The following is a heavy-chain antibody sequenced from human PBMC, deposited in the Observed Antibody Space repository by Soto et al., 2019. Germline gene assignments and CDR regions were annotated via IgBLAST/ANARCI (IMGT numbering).Heavy chain of an antibody. CDR1: GFSLSNAGLG. CDR2: IFSNDEK. D-gene: IGHD6-13*01. CDR3: ASTYSTSGYCFDP. J-gene: IGHJ5*02. V-gene: IGHV2-26*04. Sequence: QVTVKESGPVLVKPTETLTLTCTVSGFSLSNAGLGVSWIRQPPGKALEWLAHIFSNDEKSYSTSLKSRLTISKDPPKTQVVRTMTKMAPVETATYYCASTYSTSGYCFDPWGQGTLVTVSS.